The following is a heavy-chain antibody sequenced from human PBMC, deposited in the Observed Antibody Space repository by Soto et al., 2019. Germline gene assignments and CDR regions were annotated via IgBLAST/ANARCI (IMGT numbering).Heavy chain of an antibody. CDR3: ARDLGGWEQLWDYYYYGXDX. CDR2: ISYDGSNK. V-gene: IGHV3-30-3*01. CDR1: GFTFSSYA. Sequence: QVQLVESGGGVVQPGRSLRLSCAASGFTFSSYAMHWVRQAPGKGLEWVAVISYDGSNKYYADSVKGRFTSSRDNSKNTLYLQMNSLRAEDTAVYYCARDLGGWEQLWDYYYYGXDXW. J-gene: IGHJ6*01. D-gene: IGHD1-26*01.